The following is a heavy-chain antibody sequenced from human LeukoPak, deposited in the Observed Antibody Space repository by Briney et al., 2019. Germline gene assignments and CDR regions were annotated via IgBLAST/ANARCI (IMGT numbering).Heavy chain of an antibody. CDR3: ARQSAGSHDY. CDR2: IYYSGST. V-gene: IGHV4-39*01. Sequence: SETLSLTCTVSGGSISSSSYYWGWIRQPPGKGLEWIGSIYYSGSTYYDPSLKSRVTISVDTSKNQFSLKLSSVTAADTAVYYCARQSAGSHDYWGQGTLVTVSS. CDR1: GGSISSSSYY. D-gene: IGHD3-10*01. J-gene: IGHJ4*02.